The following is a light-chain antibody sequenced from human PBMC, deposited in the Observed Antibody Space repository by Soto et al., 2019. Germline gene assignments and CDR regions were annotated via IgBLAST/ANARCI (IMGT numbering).Light chain of an antibody. CDR1: QSIGNW. V-gene: IGKV1-5*03. CDR2: LAS. CDR3: QQYNSYSWT. Sequence: DIQMTQSPSTLSASVGDSVTITCRASQSIGNWLAWYQQKPGKSPRLLIYLASNLDTGVPTRFSGSGFGTDFTLTISSLQPDDFATYYCQQYNSYSWTFGQGTKVEI. J-gene: IGKJ1*01.